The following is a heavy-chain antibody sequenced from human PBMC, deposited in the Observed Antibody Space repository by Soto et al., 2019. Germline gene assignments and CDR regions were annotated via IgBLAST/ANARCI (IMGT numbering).Heavy chain of an antibody. CDR3: AATIIAAVGTGYYYGMDV. J-gene: IGHJ6*01. Sequence: ASVKVSCKASGFTFTSSAVQWVRQARGQRLEWIGWIVVGSGDTNSAQKFQERVTITRDMSTSTAYIELSSLRSEDTAVYYCAATIIAAVGTGYYYGMDVWGQGTTVTVYS. CDR2: IVVGSGDT. D-gene: IGHD6-13*01. V-gene: IGHV1-58*01. CDR1: GFTFTSSA.